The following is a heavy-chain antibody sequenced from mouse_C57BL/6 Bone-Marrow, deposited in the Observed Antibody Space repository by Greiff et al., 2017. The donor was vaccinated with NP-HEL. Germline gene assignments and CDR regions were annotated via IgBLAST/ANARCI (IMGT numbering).Heavy chain of an antibody. V-gene: IGHV5-17*01. CDR1: GFTFSDYG. Sequence: EVKLVESGGGLVKPGGSLKLSCAASGFTFSDYGMHWVRQAPEKGLEWVAYISSGSSTIYYADTVKGRFTISRDNAKNTLCLQMTSLRSEDTAMYYCARAYDGYYLNFDYWGQGTTLTVSS. J-gene: IGHJ2*01. CDR2: ISSGSSTI. CDR3: ARAYDGYYLNFDY. D-gene: IGHD2-3*01.